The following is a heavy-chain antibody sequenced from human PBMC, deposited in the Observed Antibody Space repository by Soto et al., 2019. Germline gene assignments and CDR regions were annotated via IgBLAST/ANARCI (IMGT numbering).Heavy chain of an antibody. V-gene: IGHV3-30-3*01. D-gene: IGHD2-21*02. CDR1: GFTFSSYA. CDR3: ARYLVVVTATYAFDI. CDR2: ISYDGSDK. Sequence: QVQLVESGGGVVQPGRSLRLSCAASGFTFSSYAMHWVRQAPGKGLEWVAVISYDGSDKYYADSVKGRFTISRDNSKNTLYLQMNSLRAEDTAVYYCARYLVVVTATYAFDIWAQGTMVTVSS. J-gene: IGHJ3*02.